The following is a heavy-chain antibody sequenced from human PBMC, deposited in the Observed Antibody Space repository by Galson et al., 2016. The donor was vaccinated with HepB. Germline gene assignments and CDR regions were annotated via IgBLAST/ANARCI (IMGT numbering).Heavy chain of an antibody. CDR1: GDSVSRNGAA. D-gene: IGHD6-19*01. Sequence: CAISGDSVSRNGAAWNWIRLSPSRGLEWLGRTYYNSKWYSNYAPSVKTRIIVIADTSKNQFSLQLKPVTPDDTALYYCARATSYSVQFNGVTVVGTGAFDIWGQGTLVTVSS. J-gene: IGHJ3*02. V-gene: IGHV6-1*01. CDR2: TYYNSKWYS. CDR3: ARATSYSVQFNGVTVVGTGAFDI.